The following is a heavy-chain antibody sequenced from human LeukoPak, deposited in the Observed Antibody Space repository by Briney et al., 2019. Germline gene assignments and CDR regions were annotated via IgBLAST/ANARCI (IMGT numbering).Heavy chain of an antibody. CDR1: GFTVSSNY. CDR3: ARGMVRGVIDFLDY. V-gene: IGHV3-66*02. D-gene: IGHD3-10*01. Sequence: QPGGFLRLSCAASGFTVSSNYMSWVRQAPGKGLEWVSVIYSGGSTYYADSVKGRFTISRDNSKNTLYLQMNSLRAEDTAVYYCARGMVRGVIDFLDYWGQGTLVTVSS. CDR2: IYSGGST. J-gene: IGHJ4*02.